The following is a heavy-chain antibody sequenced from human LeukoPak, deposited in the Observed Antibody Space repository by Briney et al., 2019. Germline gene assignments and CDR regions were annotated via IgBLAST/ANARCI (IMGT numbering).Heavy chain of an antibody. J-gene: IGHJ3*02. Sequence: PSETLSLTCTVSGGSISSYYWSWIRQPAGRGLEWIGRIYTSGSTNYNPSLKSRVTMSVDTSKNQFSLKLSSVTAADTAVYYCARAGYYDSSGKRSDAFDIWGQGTMVTVSS. CDR3: ARAGYYDSSGKRSDAFDI. CDR2: IYTSGST. D-gene: IGHD3-22*01. CDR1: GGSISSYY. V-gene: IGHV4-4*07.